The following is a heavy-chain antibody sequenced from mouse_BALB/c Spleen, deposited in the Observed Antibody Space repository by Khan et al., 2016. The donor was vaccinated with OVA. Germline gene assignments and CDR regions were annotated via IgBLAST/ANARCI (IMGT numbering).Heavy chain of an antibody. Sequence: QVQLQQSGAELARPGASVKMSCKASGYTFTSYTMHWVKQRPGQGLEWIGYISPSSGYTNYNQKFKDKATLTADKSSSTAYMQLSSLTSEDSAVXYCAREGAYYRSDGWFAYWGQGTLVTVSA. CDR3: AREGAYYRSDGWFAY. V-gene: IGHV1-4*01. J-gene: IGHJ3*01. D-gene: IGHD2-14*01. CDR2: ISPSSGYT. CDR1: GYTFTSYT.